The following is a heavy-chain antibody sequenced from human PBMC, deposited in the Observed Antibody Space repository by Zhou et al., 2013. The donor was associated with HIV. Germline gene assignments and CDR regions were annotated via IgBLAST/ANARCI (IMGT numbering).Heavy chain of an antibody. Sequence: QVQLVQSGAEVKKPGSSVKVSCKASGGTFNNNAINWVRQAPGQGLEWMGRIIPIIGIAKYAQKFQGRLTITADISTSTAYMDLSSLRSEDTAVYYCSNITSGGEDVWGKGTTVTVSS. J-gene: IGHJ6*03. D-gene: IGHD1-26*01. CDR3: SNITSGGEDV. CDR1: GGTFNNNA. CDR2: IIPIIGIA. V-gene: IGHV1-69*04.